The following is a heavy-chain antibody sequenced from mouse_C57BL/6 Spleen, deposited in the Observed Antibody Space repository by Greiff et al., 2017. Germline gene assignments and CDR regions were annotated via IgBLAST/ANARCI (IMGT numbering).Heavy chain of an antibody. V-gene: IGHV3-6*01. CDR3: ARGRQLSN. CDR2: ISYDGSN. Sequence: EVQVVESGPGLVKPSQSLSLTCSVTGYSITSGYYWNWIRQFPGNKLEWMGYISYDGSNNYNPSLKNRISITRDTSKNQFFLKLNSVTTEDTATYYCARGRQLSNWGQGTTLTVSS. J-gene: IGHJ2*01. CDR1: GYSITSGYY. D-gene: IGHD3-2*02.